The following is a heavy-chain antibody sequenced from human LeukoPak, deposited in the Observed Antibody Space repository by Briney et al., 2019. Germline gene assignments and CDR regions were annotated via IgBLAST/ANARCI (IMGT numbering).Heavy chain of an antibody. CDR2: TYYRSKWYN. J-gene: IGHJ3*02. D-gene: IGHD6-6*01. Sequence: SQTLSLTCAISGDSVSSNTTTWNWIRQSPLRGLEWLGRTYYRSKWYNDYAVSVKSRINTNPDTSKHQFSLQLNSVTPEDTAVYYCARTARSAFDIWGQGTMVTVSS. CDR3: ARTARSAFDI. CDR1: GDSVSSNTTT. V-gene: IGHV6-1*01.